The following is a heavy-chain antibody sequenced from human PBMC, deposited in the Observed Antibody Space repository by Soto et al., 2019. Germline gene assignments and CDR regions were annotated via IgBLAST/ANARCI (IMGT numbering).Heavy chain of an antibody. V-gene: IGHV1-69*06. Sequence: QVQLVQSGAEVKKPGSSVKVSCKASGGTFSSYAISWVRQAPGQGLEWMGGIIPIFGTANYAQKFQGRVTITADKSTSTAYRGRSSLRSGDTAVYYCARGGRGLQFAAFDIWGQGTMVTVSS. CDR1: GGTFSSYA. CDR2: IIPIFGTA. D-gene: IGHD5-12*01. J-gene: IGHJ3*02. CDR3: ARGGRGLQFAAFDI.